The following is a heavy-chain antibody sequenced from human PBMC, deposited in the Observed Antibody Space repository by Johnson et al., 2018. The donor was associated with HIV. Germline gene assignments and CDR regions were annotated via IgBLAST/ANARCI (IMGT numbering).Heavy chain of an antibody. V-gene: IGHV3-11*04. CDR1: GFTFSDYY. J-gene: IGHJ3*02. CDR3: AREGRRDAFDI. CDR2: IRTDGSST. Sequence: QVQLVESGGGLVTPGGSVKLSCQGSGFTFSDYYMTWIRQAPGKGLEWVSYIRTDGSSTYYADAVKGRFTFVRDNAKNSVYLQMTRLRVEDTAVYYCAREGRRDAFDIWGQGTMVTVSS.